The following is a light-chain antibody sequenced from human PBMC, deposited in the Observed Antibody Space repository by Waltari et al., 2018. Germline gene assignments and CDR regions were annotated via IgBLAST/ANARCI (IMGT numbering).Light chain of an antibody. J-gene: IGLJ1*01. CDR3: CSYAGSSSPYV. V-gene: IGLV2-23*02. CDR2: DVS. Sequence: QSALTQPASVSGSPGQPITISCTGTSSDVGGYNYASWYQQHPGKAPKRMIYDVSKRPSGVSNRISGSKSGNTASLTISGLQAEDEADYYCCSYAGSSSPYVFGTGTKVTVL. CDR1: SSDVGGYNY.